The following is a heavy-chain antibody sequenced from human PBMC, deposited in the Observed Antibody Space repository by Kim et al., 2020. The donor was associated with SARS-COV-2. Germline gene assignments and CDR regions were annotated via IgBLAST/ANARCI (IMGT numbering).Heavy chain of an antibody. Sequence: GGSLRLSCAASGFTFTDYYMSWIRQTPGKGLEWLAYINSASSYTNYAESVKGRFTISRDNVKNSVYLQMTTLTVEDTAVYYCARELKQLVQISEYYYAMDVWGQGTTVTVSS. J-gene: IGHJ6*02. CDR3: ARELKQLVQISEYYYAMDV. D-gene: IGHD6-13*01. V-gene: IGHV3-11*06. CDR2: INSASSYT. CDR1: GFTFTDYY.